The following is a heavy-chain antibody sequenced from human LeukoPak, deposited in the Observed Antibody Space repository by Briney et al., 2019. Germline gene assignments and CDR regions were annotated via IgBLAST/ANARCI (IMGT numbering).Heavy chain of an antibody. CDR2: ISHDGTT. CDR3: TRENRPFCPFAF. V-gene: IGHV4-4*02. CDR1: GGSIDITNY. Sequence: SETLSLTCGVSGGSIDITNYWSWVRQAPGKGLEWIGEISHDGTTNYRPSLRSRVSMSFDRANNQFSLSLTSVTAADTAVYYCTRENRPFCPFAFWGQGVLVTVSS. D-gene: IGHD2/OR15-2a*01. J-gene: IGHJ4*02.